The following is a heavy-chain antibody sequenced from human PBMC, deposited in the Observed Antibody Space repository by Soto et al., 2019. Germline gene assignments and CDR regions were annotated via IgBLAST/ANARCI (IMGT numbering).Heavy chain of an antibody. CDR2: IYYSGST. D-gene: IGHD1-26*01. CDR3: ARHISGGSYWAVQSYYYAMDV. CDR1: GGSISSSSYY. V-gene: IGHV4-39*01. J-gene: IGHJ6*02. Sequence: PSETLSLTCTVSGGSISSSSYYCGWIRQPPGKGLEWIGSIYYSGSTYYNPSLKSRVTISVDTSKNQFSLKLSPVTAADTAVYYCARHISGGSYWAVQSYYYAMDVCGPGTTLTVSS.